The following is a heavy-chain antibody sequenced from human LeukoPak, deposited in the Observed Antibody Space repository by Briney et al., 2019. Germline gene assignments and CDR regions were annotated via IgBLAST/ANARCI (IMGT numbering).Heavy chain of an antibody. CDR2: INSDGSST. J-gene: IGHJ4*02. Sequence: PGGSLRLSCAASGLTLSNYWMHWVRQVPGKGLVWVSRINSDGSSTTYADSVKGRFTISRDNAKNSLYLQMNSLKAEDTAVYYCARGGAAPDFWGQGTLVPVSS. D-gene: IGHD1-26*01. CDR3: ARGGAAPDF. CDR1: GLTLSNYW. V-gene: IGHV3-74*01.